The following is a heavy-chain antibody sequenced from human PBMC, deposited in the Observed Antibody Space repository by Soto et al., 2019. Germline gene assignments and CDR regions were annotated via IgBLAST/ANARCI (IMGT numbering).Heavy chain of an antibody. V-gene: IGHV3-21*01. Sequence: GGSLRLSCAASGFTFSSYSMNWVRQAPGKGLEWVSSISSSSSYIYYADSVKGRFTISRDNAKNSLYLQMNSLRAEDTAVYYCARLIAVAPGGYYYGMDVWGQGTTVTVYS. J-gene: IGHJ6*02. CDR2: ISSSSSYI. CDR1: GFTFSSYS. CDR3: ARLIAVAPGGYYYGMDV. D-gene: IGHD6-19*01.